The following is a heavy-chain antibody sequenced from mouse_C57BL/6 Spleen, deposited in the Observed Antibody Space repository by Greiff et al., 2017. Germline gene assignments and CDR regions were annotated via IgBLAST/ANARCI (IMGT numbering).Heavy chain of an antibody. D-gene: IGHD1-1*01. J-gene: IGHJ4*01. CDR3: AVGYYGSSSYYAMDY. Sequence: QVQLKESGPELVKPGASVKISCKASGYAFSSSWMNWVKQRPGKGLEWIGRIYPGDGDTNYNGKFKGKATLTADKSSSTAYMQLSSLTSEDSAVYVGAVGYYGSSSYYAMDYWGQGTSVTVAS. CDR1: GYAFSSSW. V-gene: IGHV1-82*01. CDR2: IYPGDGDT.